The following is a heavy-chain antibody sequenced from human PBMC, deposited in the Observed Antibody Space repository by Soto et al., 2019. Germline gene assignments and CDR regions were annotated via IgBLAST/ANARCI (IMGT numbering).Heavy chain of an antibody. CDR1: GYTLTELS. Sequence: ASVKVSCKVSGYTLTELSMHWVRQAPGKGLEWMGGFDPEDGETIYAQKFQGRVTMTEDTSTDTAYMELSSLRSEDTAVYYCATGKIQNSYYGMDVWGQGTTVTVSS. D-gene: IGHD1-1*01. J-gene: IGHJ6*02. CDR2: FDPEDGET. V-gene: IGHV1-24*01. CDR3: ATGKIQNSYYGMDV.